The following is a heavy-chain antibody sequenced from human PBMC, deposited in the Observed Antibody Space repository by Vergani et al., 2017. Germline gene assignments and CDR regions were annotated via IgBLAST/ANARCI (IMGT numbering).Heavy chain of an antibody. D-gene: IGHD4-17*01. CDR3: ARGLVRDDYGDYVGRRLDAFDI. CDR1: GGSISSYY. V-gene: IGHV4-59*01. Sequence: QVQLQESGPGLVKPSETLSLTCTVSGGSISSYYWSWIRQPPGKGLEWIGYIYYSGSTNYNPSLKSRVTISVDTSKNQFSLKLSSVTAADTAVYYCARGLVRDDYGDYVGRRLDAFDIWGQGTMVTVSS. CDR2: IYYSGST. J-gene: IGHJ3*02.